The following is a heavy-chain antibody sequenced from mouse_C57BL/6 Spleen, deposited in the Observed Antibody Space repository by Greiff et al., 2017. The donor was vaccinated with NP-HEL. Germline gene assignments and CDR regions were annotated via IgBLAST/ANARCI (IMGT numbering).Heavy chain of an antibody. CDR2: INYDGSST. Sequence: EVKVVESEGGLVQPGSSMKLSCTASGFTFSDYYMAWVRQVPEKGLEWVANINYDGSSTYYLDSLKSRFIISRDNAKNILYLQMSSLKSEDTATYYCAREAGGYFDYWGQGTTLTVSS. CDR3: AREAGGYFDY. J-gene: IGHJ2*01. V-gene: IGHV5-16*01. CDR1: GFTFSDYY.